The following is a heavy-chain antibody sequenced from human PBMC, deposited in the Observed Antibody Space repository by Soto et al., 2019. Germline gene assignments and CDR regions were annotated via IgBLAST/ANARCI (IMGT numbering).Heavy chain of an antibody. D-gene: IGHD2-8*01. J-gene: IGHJ4*02. CDR2: ISGRGGTT. V-gene: IGHV3-23*01. CDR3: AKGTLGYCTNGVCYTWDY. Sequence: EVQLLESGGGLVQPGESLRLSCAASGFSFSIYAVSWVRQAPGKGLEWVSGISGRGGTTIYADSVKGRFTISRDNSKSTVYLQMNSLRAEDTAVYYCAKGTLGYCTNGVCYTWDYWGQGTLVTVSS. CDR1: GFSFSIYA.